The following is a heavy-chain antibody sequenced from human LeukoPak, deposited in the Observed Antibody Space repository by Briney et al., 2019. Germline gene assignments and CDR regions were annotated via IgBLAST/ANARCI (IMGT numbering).Heavy chain of an antibody. CDR2: MNPNSGNT. Sequence: ASVKVSCKASGYTFTSYDINWVRQATGQGLEWMGLMNPNSGNTGYAQKFQGRVTITRNTSISTAYMELSSLRSEDTAVYYCARVRPPRRNERPGSRAFDIWGQGTMVTVSS. J-gene: IGHJ3*02. D-gene: IGHD3-10*01. CDR1: GYTFTSYD. CDR3: ARVRPPRRNERPGSRAFDI. V-gene: IGHV1-8*03.